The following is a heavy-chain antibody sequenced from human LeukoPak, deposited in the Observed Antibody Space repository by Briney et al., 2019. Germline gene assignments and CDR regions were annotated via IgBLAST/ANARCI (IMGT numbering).Heavy chain of an antibody. CDR1: GYTSTGYY. CDR2: INPNSGGT. V-gene: IGHV1-2*02. J-gene: IGHJ4*02. D-gene: IGHD6-13*01. CDR3: AIPQLAAAGTVSDY. Sequence: GASVKVSCKASGYTSTGYYMHWVRQAPGQGLEWMGWINPNSGGTNYAQKFQGRVTMTRDTSISTAYMELSRLRSDDTAVYYCAIPQLAAAGTVSDYWGQGTLVTVSS.